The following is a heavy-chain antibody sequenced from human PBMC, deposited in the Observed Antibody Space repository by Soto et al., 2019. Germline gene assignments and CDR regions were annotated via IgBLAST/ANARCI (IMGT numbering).Heavy chain of an antibody. D-gene: IGHD7-27*01. V-gene: IGHV4-30-4*01. J-gene: IGHJ5*01. CDR3: ARGRYCLTGRCFPNWFDS. CDR1: GDSISNLDYF. Sequence: QVQLLESGPGLVKPSQTLSLTCSVSGDSISNLDYFWAWIRQPPGQALEYIGYIYKSATTYYNPSVDSRVAIALDTSNSQFSLNVISVTAADTAVYFCARGRYCLTGRCFPNWFDSWGQGALVTVSS. CDR2: IYKSATT.